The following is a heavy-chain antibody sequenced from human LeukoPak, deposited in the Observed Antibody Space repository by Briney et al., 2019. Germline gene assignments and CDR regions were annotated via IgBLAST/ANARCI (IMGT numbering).Heavy chain of an antibody. Sequence: PGGSLRLSCAASGFTFSSYAMSWVRQAPGKGLEWVAVISYDGSNKYYADSVKGRFTISRDNSKNTLYLQMNSLRAEDTAVYYCASSGSGSYYIDWGQGTLVTVSS. CDR3: ASSGSGSYYID. J-gene: IGHJ4*02. D-gene: IGHD3-10*01. V-gene: IGHV3-30-3*01. CDR1: GFTFSSYA. CDR2: ISYDGSNK.